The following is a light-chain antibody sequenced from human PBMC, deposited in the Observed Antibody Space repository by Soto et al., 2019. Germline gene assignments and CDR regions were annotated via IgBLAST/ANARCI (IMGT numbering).Light chain of an antibody. V-gene: IGLV2-14*03. J-gene: IGLJ1*01. CDR2: EVN. CDR3: SAYSDIDTKV. Sequence: QSALTQPASVSGSPGQSITISCGGTSSDVGAYIYVSWYQQFPGKAPKLILYEVNNRPSGVSNRSSGSKSGTTASLTISGLQPEDEADYYCSAYSDIDTKVFGTGTKVTVL. CDR1: SSDVGAYIY.